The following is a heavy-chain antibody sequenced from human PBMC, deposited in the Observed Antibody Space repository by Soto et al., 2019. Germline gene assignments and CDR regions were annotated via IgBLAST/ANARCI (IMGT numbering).Heavy chain of an antibody. Sequence: GGSLRLSCAASGVTFSNYAMSWVRQAPGKGLEWVSYISSTGSTIYYADSVKGRFTISRDNAKKSLYLQMNSLRAEDTAVYYCAILTPEWTDRSDTFDIWGQGTMVTVS. D-gene: IGHD2-15*01. CDR3: AILTPEWTDRSDTFDI. V-gene: IGHV3-48*01. CDR1: GVTFSNYA. CDR2: ISSTGSTI. J-gene: IGHJ3*02.